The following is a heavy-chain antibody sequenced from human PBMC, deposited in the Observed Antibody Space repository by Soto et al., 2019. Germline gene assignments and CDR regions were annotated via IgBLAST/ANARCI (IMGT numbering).Heavy chain of an antibody. V-gene: IGHV3-15*07. CDR3: IWQQDFYYGRAV. CDR1: GFSFSPAW. CDR2: IKSKGGGGTA. J-gene: IGHJ6*02. D-gene: IGHD6-13*01. Sequence: EVQLVESGGGLVTPGGSLTLSCAASGFSFSPAWMNWVRQAPGKGLEWVGLIKSKGGGGTADYAAPVKGRFIISGYDSKNTIYLQMNSLKPEDTALYYCIWQQDFYYGRAVWGQGTTVTVSS.